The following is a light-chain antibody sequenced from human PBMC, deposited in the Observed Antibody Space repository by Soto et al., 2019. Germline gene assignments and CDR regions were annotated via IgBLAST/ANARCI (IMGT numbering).Light chain of an antibody. CDR1: SSDVGGYNY. CDR2: DVS. V-gene: IGLV2-11*01. CDR3: QSYDISLHNYV. J-gene: IGLJ1*01. Sequence: QSVLTQPRSVSGSPGQSVTISCTGTSSDVGGYNYVSWYQQHPGKAPKLMIYDVSKWPSGVPDRFSGSKSGTSASLAITRLQAEDEADYCCQSYDISLHNYVFGTGTKVTVL.